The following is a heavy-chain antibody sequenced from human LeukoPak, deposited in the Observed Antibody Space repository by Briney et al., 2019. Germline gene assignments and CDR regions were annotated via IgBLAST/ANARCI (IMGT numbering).Heavy chain of an antibody. V-gene: IGHV3-21*04. Sequence: GGSLRLSCAASGFTFSSYSMNWVRQAPGKGLEWVSSISSSSYIYYADSVKGRFTISRDNAKNSLYLQMNSLRAEDTAVYYCARDIQDIVVVPAAIRYYYYYYGMDVWGQGTTVTVSS. D-gene: IGHD2-2*01. CDR1: GFTFSSYS. J-gene: IGHJ6*02. CDR2: ISSSSYI. CDR3: ARDIQDIVVVPAAIRYYYYYYGMDV.